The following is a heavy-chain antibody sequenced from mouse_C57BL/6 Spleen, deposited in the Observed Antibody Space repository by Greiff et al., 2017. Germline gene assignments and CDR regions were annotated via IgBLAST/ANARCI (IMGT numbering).Heavy chain of an antibody. CDR1: GYTFTDYY. V-gene: IGHV1-75*01. Sequence: QVQLQQSGPELVKPGASVKISCKASGYTFTDYYINWVKQRPGQGLEGIGWIFPGSGSTYYNEKFKGKATLTVDKSSSTAYMLLSSLTSEDSAVYFCARSPFTTVVAGDAMDYWGQGTSVTASS. CDR2: IFPGSGST. D-gene: IGHD1-1*01. J-gene: IGHJ4*01. CDR3: ARSPFTTVVAGDAMDY.